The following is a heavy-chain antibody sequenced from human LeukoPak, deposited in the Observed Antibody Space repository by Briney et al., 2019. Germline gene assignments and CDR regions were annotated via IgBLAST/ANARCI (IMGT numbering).Heavy chain of an antibody. V-gene: IGHV4-31*03. Sequence: SQTLSLTCTVSGGSISSGGYYWSWIRQHPGKGLEWIGYTYYSGSTYYNPSLKSRVTISVDTSKNQFSLKLSSVTAADTAVYYCARGSYEGGFDYWGQGTLVTVSS. CDR1: GGSISSGGYY. D-gene: IGHD3-16*01. J-gene: IGHJ4*02. CDR3: ARGSYEGGFDY. CDR2: TYYSGST.